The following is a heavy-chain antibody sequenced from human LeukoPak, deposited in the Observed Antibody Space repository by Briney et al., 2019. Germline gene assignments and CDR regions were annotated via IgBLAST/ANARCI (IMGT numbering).Heavy chain of an antibody. Sequence: ASVKVSCKVSGYTLTELSMHWVRQAPGKGLEWMGWISAYNGNTNYAQKLQGRVTMTTDTSTSTAYMELRSLRSDDTAVYYCARSQWLLYYFDYWGQGTLVTVSS. V-gene: IGHV1-18*01. J-gene: IGHJ4*02. CDR3: ARSQWLLYYFDY. D-gene: IGHD6-19*01. CDR1: GYTLTELS. CDR2: ISAYNGNT.